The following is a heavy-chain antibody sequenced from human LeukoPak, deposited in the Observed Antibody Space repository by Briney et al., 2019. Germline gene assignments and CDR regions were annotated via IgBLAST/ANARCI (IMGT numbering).Heavy chain of an antibody. V-gene: IGHV3-23*01. D-gene: IGHD1-26*01. CDR2: IDGSGVSS. J-gene: IGHJ4*02. Sequence: GGSLRLSCAASGFTFSNCAMSWVRQAPGKGLEWVSAIDGSGVSSYYADSVKGRFTISRDNSKNTLYLQMNGLRAEDTAVYYCAKVPSSSGSRPCFDYWGQGTLVTVSS. CDR1: GFTFSNCA. CDR3: AKVPSSSGSRPCFDY.